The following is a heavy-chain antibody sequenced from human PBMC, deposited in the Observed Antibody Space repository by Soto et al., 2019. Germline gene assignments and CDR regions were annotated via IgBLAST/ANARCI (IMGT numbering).Heavy chain of an antibody. CDR2: INHSGST. D-gene: IGHD3-3*01. CDR3: ARAGRYDFWSGYYTDPFDY. J-gene: IGHJ4*02. V-gene: IGHV4-34*01. CDR1: GGSFSGYY. Sequence: PSETLSLTCAVYGGSFSGYYWSWIRQPPGKGLEWIGEINHSGSTNYNPSLKSRVTISVDTSKNQFSLKLSSVTAADTAVYYCARAGRYDFWSGYYTDPFDYWGQGTLVTVSS.